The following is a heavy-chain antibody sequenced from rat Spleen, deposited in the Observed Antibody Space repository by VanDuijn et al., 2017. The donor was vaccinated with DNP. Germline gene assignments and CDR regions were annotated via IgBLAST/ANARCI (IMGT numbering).Heavy chain of an antibody. V-gene: IGHV2-30*01. CDR2: IWTGGST. CDR1: GFSLTSYN. D-gene: IGHD1-9*01. CDR3: ARDRQTTGIDYDAMDA. J-gene: IGHJ4*01. Sequence: QVQLKESGPGLVQPSQTLSLTCTVSGFSLTSYNVHWVRQPTGKGLEWMGVIWTGGSTDYNSALKSRLSISRDTSKSQIFLKMNSLQTEDIATYYCARDRQTTGIDYDAMDAWGQGTSVTVSS.